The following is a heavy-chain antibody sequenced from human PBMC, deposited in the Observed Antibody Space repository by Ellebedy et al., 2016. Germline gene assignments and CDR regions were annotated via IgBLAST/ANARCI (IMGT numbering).Heavy chain of an antibody. D-gene: IGHD2-21*01. CDR3: ARQTIAWFDL. V-gene: IGHV5-10-1*01. CDR2: IDPRDSHI. Sequence: GESLKISCKGSGYYFTSYWISWVRQMPGKGLEWMGKIDPRDSHINYSPSFQGHVSMSVDKSINTAYLQLSSLKASDTAVYYCARQTIAWFDLWGQGTLVTVSS. J-gene: IGHJ5*02. CDR1: GYYFTSYW.